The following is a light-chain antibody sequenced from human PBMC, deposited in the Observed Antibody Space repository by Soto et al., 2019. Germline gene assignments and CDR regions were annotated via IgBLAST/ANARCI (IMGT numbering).Light chain of an antibody. Sequence: EIVMTQSPATLSVSPGERDTLSCRASQSVSSNLAWYQQKPGQAPSLLIYDISARATGIPTRFSGSGSGTEFTLTIRSRQSEDFAVYYCQQYNDWPLTFGGGTKVKIK. V-gene: IGKV3D-15*01. CDR2: DIS. CDR3: QQYNDWPLT. CDR1: QSVSSN. J-gene: IGKJ4*01.